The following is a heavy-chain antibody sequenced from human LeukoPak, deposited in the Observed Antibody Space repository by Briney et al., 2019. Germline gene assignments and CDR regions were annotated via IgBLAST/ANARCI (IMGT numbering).Heavy chain of an antibody. D-gene: IGHD1-1*01. CDR1: GFTLSTYS. CDR3: ATDFAYKFDY. CDR2: SSTDGRTT. Sequence: GGSLRLSCAASGFTLSTYSMHWVRQAPGKGLVWVSRSSTDGRTTTYVDSVNGRFTISRDSAKNTLYLQMNSLRAEDTAVYYCATDFAYKFDYWGQGALVTVSS. J-gene: IGHJ4*01. V-gene: IGHV3-74*01.